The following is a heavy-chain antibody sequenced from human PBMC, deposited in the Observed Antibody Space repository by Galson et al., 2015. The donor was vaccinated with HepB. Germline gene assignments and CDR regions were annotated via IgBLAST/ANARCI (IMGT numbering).Heavy chain of an antibody. D-gene: IGHD2-21*02. Sequence: QSGAEVKKPGESLKISCKASGFTFTSSAVQWVRQARGQRLEWIGWIVVGSGNTNYAQKFQERVTITRDMSTSTAYMELSSLRGEDTAVYFCASRPNRGEVTAVYYFDYWGQGTLVTISP. J-gene: IGHJ4*02. CDR1: GFTFTSSA. CDR3: ASRPNRGEVTAVYYFDY. CDR2: IVVGSGNT. V-gene: IGHV1-58*01.